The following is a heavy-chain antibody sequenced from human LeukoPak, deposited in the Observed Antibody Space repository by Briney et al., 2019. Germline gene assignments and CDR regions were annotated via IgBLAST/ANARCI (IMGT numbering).Heavy chain of an antibody. Sequence: GRSLRLSCAASGFTFSSYAMHWVRQAPGKGLEWVANIKQDGSEKYYVNSVKGRFSISRDNARKSLSLQMNSLRAEDTAVYYCARDRGSGGYYYGMDVWGQGTTVTVSS. D-gene: IGHD3-10*01. V-gene: IGHV3-7*01. CDR2: IKQDGSEK. CDR3: ARDRGSGGYYYGMDV. J-gene: IGHJ6*02. CDR1: GFTFSSYA.